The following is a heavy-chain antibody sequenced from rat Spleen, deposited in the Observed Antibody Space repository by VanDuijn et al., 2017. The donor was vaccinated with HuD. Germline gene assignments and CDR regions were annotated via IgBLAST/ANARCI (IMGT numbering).Heavy chain of an antibody. V-gene: IGHV2S12*01. D-gene: IGHD1-4*01. Sequence: QVQVKESGPGLVQPSQTLSLTCTVSGFSLTSNGVSWVRQPPGKGLEWIAAISSGGSTYYNAAIKYRLSISRDTSKSQVFLKMNNLQTEDTAIYFCIRESLPGYNSHWFVYWAKALWSLSLQ. CDR1: GFSLTSNG. CDR2: ISSGGST. J-gene: IGHJ3*01. CDR3: IRESLPGYNSHWFVY.